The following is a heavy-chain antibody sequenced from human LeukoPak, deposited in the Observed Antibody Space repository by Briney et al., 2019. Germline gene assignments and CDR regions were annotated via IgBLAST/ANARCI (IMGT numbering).Heavy chain of an antibody. Sequence: QPGGSLRLSCAASGFIVSSNYMSWVRQAPGKGLEWVSVIYSGGNTYYADSVKGRVTISRDNSKNTLYLQMNSLRAEDTAVYHCAKGSYYYDSADYFDYWGQGTLVTVSS. CDR3: AKGSYYYDSADYFDY. D-gene: IGHD3-22*01. J-gene: IGHJ4*02. CDR1: GFIVSSNY. CDR2: IYSGGNT. V-gene: IGHV3-53*01.